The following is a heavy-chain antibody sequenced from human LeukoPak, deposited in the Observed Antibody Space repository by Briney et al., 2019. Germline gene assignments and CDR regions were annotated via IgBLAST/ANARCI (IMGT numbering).Heavy chain of an antibody. CDR1: GGXISSRSYY. J-gene: IGHJ4*02. V-gene: IGHV4-39*02. D-gene: IGHD1-26*01. CDR2: IYYSGNT. CDR3: ARRVVGASYSYFDY. Sequence: SETLSLTCTVSGGXISSRSYYWGWIRQPPGKGLEWLGSIYYSGNTYYNPSLKSRVTISVDTSKSHFSLKLSSVTAADTAVYYCARRVVGASYSYFDYWGQGTLVTVSS.